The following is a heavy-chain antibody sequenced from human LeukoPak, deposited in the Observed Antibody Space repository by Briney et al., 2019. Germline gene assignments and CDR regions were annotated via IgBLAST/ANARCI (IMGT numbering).Heavy chain of an antibody. CDR2: ISGSGGST. D-gene: IGHD2-15*01. Sequence: GGSLRLSCAASGFTFSSYGMSWVRQAPGKGLEWVSAISGSGGSTYYVDSVKGRFTISRDNAKNSLYLQMNSLRAEDTAVYYCARGGYGGSCEECDYWGQGTLVTVSS. J-gene: IGHJ4*02. CDR1: GFTFSSYG. V-gene: IGHV3-23*01. CDR3: ARGGYGGSCEECDY.